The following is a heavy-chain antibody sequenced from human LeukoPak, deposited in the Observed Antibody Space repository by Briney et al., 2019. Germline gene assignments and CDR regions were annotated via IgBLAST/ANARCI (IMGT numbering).Heavy chain of an antibody. Sequence: PGGSLRLSCEVSGFTFSSYHMNWVRQAPGKGLEWVSSIGSSGSYIYYADSVKGRFTVSRDNAKNSLYLQMNSLRAEDTAIYYCARDNYSGSRYFDHWGQGTLVTVSS. CDR3: ARDNYSGSRYFDH. D-gene: IGHD1-26*01. CDR2: IGSSGSYI. V-gene: IGHV3-21*01. J-gene: IGHJ4*02. CDR1: GFTFSSYH.